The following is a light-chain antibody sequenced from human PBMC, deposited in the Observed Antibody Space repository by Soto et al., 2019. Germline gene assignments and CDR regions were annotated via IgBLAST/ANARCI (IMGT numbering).Light chain of an antibody. J-gene: IGKJ5*01. CDR2: DAS. V-gene: IGKV3-11*01. Sequence: EIVLTQSPATLSFSPCERATLSCSASQSVSSCLAWYQQKPGQAPRLLIYDASNRATGIPARFSGSGSGTDFTLTISSLEPEDFAVYYCQQRSNWPPITFGQGTRLE. CDR1: QSVSSC. CDR3: QQRSNWPPIT.